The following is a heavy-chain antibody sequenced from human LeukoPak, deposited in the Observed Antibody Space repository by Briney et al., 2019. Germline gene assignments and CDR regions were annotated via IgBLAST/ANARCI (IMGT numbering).Heavy chain of an antibody. CDR1: GFTVSSNY. CDR2: IYSAGRT. CDR3: ARDSGYTGSDAFDI. V-gene: IGHV3-66*02. J-gene: IGHJ3*02. Sequence: PGGSLRLSCAASGFTVSSNYMSWVRQAPGKGLEWVSVIYSAGRTYYADSVKGRFTISRDNSKNMLYLQMDSLRTEDTAVYYCARDSGYTGSDAFDIWGQGTMVTVSS. D-gene: IGHD5-12*01.